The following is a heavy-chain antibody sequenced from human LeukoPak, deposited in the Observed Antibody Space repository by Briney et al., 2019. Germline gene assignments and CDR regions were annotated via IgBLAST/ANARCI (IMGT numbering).Heavy chain of an antibody. D-gene: IGHD5-18*01. CDR1: GGSISSYY. J-gene: IGHJ3*02. V-gene: IGHV4-34*01. CDR3: ARRRGYSYGYLVRAFDI. CDR2: INHSGST. Sequence: SETLSLTCTVSGGSISSYYWSWIRQPPGKGLEWIGEINHSGSTNYNPSLKSRVTISVDTSKNQFSLKLSSVTAADTAVYYCARRRGYSYGYLVRAFDIWGQGTMVTVSS.